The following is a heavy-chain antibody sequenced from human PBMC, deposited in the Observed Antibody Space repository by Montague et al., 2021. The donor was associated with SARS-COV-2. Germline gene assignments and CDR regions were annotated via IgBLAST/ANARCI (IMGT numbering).Heavy chain of an antibody. D-gene: IGHD1-26*01. CDR1: GFTFSTYY. V-gene: IGHV3-30*04. CDR3: ARDNMGSIDY. Sequence: SLRLSCAASGFTFSTYYMQWARQAPGKGLEWVALMSYDGSSRYHVDSVKGRFTISRDNSRNTLYLQMDSLRSEDTAVYYCARDNMGSIDYWGQGTLVTVSS. J-gene: IGHJ4*02. CDR2: MSYDGSSR.